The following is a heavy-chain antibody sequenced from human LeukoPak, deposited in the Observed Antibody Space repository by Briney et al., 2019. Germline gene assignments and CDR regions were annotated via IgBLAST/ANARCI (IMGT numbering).Heavy chain of an antibody. Sequence: PGGSLRLSCAACGFTFSSYGMHWVRQAPAKELEWVAVIWYDGSNKYYADSVKGRFTISRDNSKDTLYLQMNSLRAEDTAVYYCARDKYSSSSYYFDYWGQGTLVTVSS. D-gene: IGHD6-6*01. J-gene: IGHJ4*02. CDR2: IWYDGSNK. CDR1: GFTFSSYG. CDR3: ARDKYSSSSYYFDY. V-gene: IGHV3-33*01.